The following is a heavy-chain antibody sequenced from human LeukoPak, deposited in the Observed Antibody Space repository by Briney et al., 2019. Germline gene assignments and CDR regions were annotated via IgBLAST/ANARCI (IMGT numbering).Heavy chain of an antibody. CDR2: IWYDGSNK. CDR3: ARELNRGYSGYDSIYYYYGMDV. V-gene: IGHV3-33*01. Sequence: GRSLRLSCAASGFTFSSYGMHWVRQAPGKGLEWVAVIWYDGSNKYYADSVKGRFTISRDNSKNTLYLQMNSLRAEDTAVYYCARELNRGYSGYDSIYYYYGMDVWGQGTTVTVSS. CDR1: GFTFSSYG. D-gene: IGHD5-12*01. J-gene: IGHJ6*02.